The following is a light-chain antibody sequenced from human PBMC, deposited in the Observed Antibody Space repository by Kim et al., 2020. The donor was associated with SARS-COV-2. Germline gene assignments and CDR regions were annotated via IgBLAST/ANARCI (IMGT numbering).Light chain of an antibody. V-gene: IGKV1-12*01. Sequence: DVQMTQSPSSVSASVGDTVTITCRASHDISNYVGWYQQIPGKVPKLLIDAASSLQSGVPSRFSGSGSGTYFTLTINSLQPEDFATYYCHDGKSDLPNFGGGTKVEVK. CDR3: HDGKSDLPN. CDR1: HDISNY. CDR2: AAS. J-gene: IGKJ4*01.